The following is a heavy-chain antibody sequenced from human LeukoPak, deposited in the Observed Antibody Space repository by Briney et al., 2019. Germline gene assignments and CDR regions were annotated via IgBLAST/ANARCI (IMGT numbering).Heavy chain of an antibody. Sequence: GGSLRLSCAASGFSFSIYSMNWVRQAPGKGLEWVSYIDSMSGSIYYADPVKGRFTISRDNAKNSLYLQMNSLRAEDTAVYYCARAVTKSFDYWGQGTLVTVSS. D-gene: IGHD4-17*01. CDR2: IDSMSGSI. V-gene: IGHV3-48*01. J-gene: IGHJ4*02. CDR1: GFSFSIYS. CDR3: ARAVTKSFDY.